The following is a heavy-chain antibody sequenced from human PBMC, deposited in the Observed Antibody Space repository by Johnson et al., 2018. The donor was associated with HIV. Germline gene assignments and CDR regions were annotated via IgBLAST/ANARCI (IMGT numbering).Heavy chain of an antibody. V-gene: IGHV3-13*01. CDR1: GFTFSSYD. Sequence: VQLVESGGGVVQPGGSLRLSCAASGFTFSSYDMHWVRQATGKGLEWVSAIGTAGDTYYPGSVKGRFTISRDNSKNTLYLQMNSLGAEDTAVYYCASAEVAVAFDIWGQGTMVTVSS. CDR3: ASAEVAVAFDI. CDR2: IGTAGDT. J-gene: IGHJ3*02.